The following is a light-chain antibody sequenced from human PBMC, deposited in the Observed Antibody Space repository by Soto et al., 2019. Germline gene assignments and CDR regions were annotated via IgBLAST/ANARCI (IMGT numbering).Light chain of an antibody. CDR2: ATS. CDR3: QQSFTTPS. Sequence: IQVTHSASSLSSSEGDRVTITCRASQSISSYLNWYQQKPGTVPKIVIYATSNLQSGVPSRFSGRGFGTDFTLTISSLQPEDFATYYCQQSFTTPSFGQGTRLEIK. J-gene: IGKJ5*01. V-gene: IGKV1-39*01. CDR1: QSISSY.